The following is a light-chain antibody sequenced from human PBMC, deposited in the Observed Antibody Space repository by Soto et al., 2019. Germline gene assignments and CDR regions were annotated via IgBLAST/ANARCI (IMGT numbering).Light chain of an antibody. V-gene: IGKV1-39*01. CDR2: DAS. J-gene: IGKJ2*01. Sequence: DIPMTQSPSSLSASVGDRVTIPCRASQTISTYLNWYQQKPGKAPRLLIYDASSLLSGVPSRFSGSGSGTDFTLTIASLQPEDFSTYYCQQSDSTPYTFGQGTKVDI. CDR3: QQSDSTPYT. CDR1: QTISTY.